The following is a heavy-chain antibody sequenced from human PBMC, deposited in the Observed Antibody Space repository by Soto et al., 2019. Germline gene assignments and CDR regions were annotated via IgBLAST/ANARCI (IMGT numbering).Heavy chain of an antibody. D-gene: IGHD3-9*01. CDR3: ARLKEYYDILTGPGWNDAFDI. CDR1: GGSISSGGYY. J-gene: IGHJ3*02. CDR2: IYYSGST. Sequence: SQTLSLTCTVSGGSISSGGYYWSWIRKHPGKGLEWIGYIYYSGSTYYNPSLKSRVTISVDTSKNQFSLKLSSVTAADTAVYYCARLKEYYDILTGPGWNDAFDIWGQGSMVTVTS. V-gene: IGHV4-31*03.